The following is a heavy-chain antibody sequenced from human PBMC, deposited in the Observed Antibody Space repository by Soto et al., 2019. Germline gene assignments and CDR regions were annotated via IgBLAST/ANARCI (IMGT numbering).Heavy chain of an antibody. CDR2: IYHSGSN. CDR3: ARGGGGNEIHY. CDR1: GFSISSVGYS. D-gene: IGHD2-15*01. V-gene: IGHV4-30-2*01. J-gene: IGHJ4*02. Sequence: HLQLQESGSGLGKPSQTLSLPCAVSGFSISSVGYSWTCIRQTPVKALEWIGYIYHSGSNYYKPSLKIRVTISVDRYKNQFSLKLISVTAADTAVYYCARGGGGNEIHYWGQGTLVPVSS.